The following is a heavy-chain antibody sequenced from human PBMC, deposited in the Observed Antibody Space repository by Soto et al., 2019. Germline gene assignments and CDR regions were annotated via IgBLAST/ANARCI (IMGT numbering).Heavy chain of an antibody. Sequence: QITLKESGPTLVKPTQTLTLTCTFSGLSLSTSGEAVGWIRQPPGKALEWLALIYWDDDKRYNPTLKTRLTITKDTAKHQVVLTLTIMDPVDTATYYCAHYVSASPAGWFDPWGQGILVTVSS. D-gene: IGHD3-10*01. V-gene: IGHV2-5*02. CDR3: AHYVSASPAGWFDP. CDR1: GLSLSTSGEA. CDR2: IYWDDDK. J-gene: IGHJ5*02.